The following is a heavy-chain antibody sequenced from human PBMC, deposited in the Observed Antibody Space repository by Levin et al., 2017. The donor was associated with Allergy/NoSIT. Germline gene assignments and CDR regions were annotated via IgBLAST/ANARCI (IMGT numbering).Heavy chain of an antibody. CDR2: ISSSSNYI. V-gene: IGHV3-21*01. CDR3: GRVRIAAAGPGGSPDY. CDR1: GFTFSSYS. D-gene: IGHD6-13*01. Sequence: LSLTCAASGFTFSSYSMSWVRQAPGKGLEWVSSISSSSNYIYYADSVKGRFTISRDNAKNSLYLQMSSLRAEDTAVYYCGRVRIAAAGPGGSPDYWGQGTLVTVSS. J-gene: IGHJ4*02.